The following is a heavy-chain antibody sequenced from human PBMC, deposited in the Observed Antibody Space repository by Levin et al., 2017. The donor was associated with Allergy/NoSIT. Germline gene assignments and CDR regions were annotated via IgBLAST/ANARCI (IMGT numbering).Heavy chain of an antibody. CDR3: ARDPRALIRDYYHYYGMDV. CDR1: GYTFTDYY. V-gene: IGHV1-2*02. D-gene: IGHD3-10*01. J-gene: IGHJ6*02. Sequence: ASVKVSCKASGYTFTDYYMHWVRQAPGQGLEWMGWINPNSGSTNYAQKFQGRVTMTRDTSISTAYMELRRLKSDDTAVYNCARDPRALIRDYYHYYGMDVWGQGTPVTVSS. CDR2: INPNSGST.